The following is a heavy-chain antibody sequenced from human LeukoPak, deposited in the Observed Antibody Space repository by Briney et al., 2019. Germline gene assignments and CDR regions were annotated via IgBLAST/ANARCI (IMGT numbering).Heavy chain of an antibody. CDR3: AGGSHYGSSSYYPP. CDR2: IIPIFGLA. CDR1: GGSFSSYA. Sequence: SVKVSCKASGGSFSSYAISWVRQAPGQGLELMGRIIPIFGLANYAQKFQGRVTITADKPTSTAYMELSSLRSEDTAVYYCAGGSHYGSSSYYPPGGRGTLVTVSS. D-gene: IGHD3-22*01. V-gene: IGHV1-69*04. J-gene: IGHJ4*02.